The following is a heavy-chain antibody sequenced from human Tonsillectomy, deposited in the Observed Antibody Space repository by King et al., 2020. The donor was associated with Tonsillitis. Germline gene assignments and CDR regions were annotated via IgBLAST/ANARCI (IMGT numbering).Heavy chain of an antibody. J-gene: IGHJ4*02. CDR1: GFTFSNYP. CDR3: SKDGGRYYPIYYFDY. D-gene: IGHD1-26*01. V-gene: IGHV3-23*03. CDR2: IYSGGSST. Sequence: VRLVESGGGLVQPGGSLRLSCAASGFTFSNYPMSWVRQAPGKGLEWVSVIYSGGSSTYYADSVKGRFTISRDNSKNTLYLQMNSLRAEDTAVYYCSKDGGRYYPIYYFDYWGRGTLVTVSS.